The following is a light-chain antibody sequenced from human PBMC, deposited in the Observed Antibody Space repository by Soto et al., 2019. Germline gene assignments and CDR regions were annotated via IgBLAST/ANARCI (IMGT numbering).Light chain of an antibody. J-gene: IGKJ1*01. Sequence: DIVMTQSPLSLPVPPGEPASISCRSIQSLLHSNGYNYLDWYLQKPGQSPQLLIYLGSNRASGVPDRFSGSGSGTDFTLKISSVEPEDVGVYYCMQALQTTPTFGQGTKVDIK. V-gene: IGKV2-28*01. CDR3: MQALQTTPT. CDR2: LGS. CDR1: QSLLHSNGYNY.